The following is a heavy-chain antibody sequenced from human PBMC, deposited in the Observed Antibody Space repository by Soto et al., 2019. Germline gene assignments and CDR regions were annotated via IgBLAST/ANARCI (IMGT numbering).Heavy chain of an antibody. D-gene: IGHD1-1*01. CDR2: IIPIFGTA. CDR3: ARGGYSTGVRFDY. Sequence: QVQLVQSGAEVKKPGSSVKVSCKASGGTFSSYAISWVRQAPGQGLEWMGGIIPIFGTANYAHKFQGRVTITADESTSTDYMELISLRSDDMAVYYWARGGYSTGVRFDYWVQGTEVTVSS. V-gene: IGHV1-69*01. J-gene: IGHJ4*02. CDR1: GGTFSSYA.